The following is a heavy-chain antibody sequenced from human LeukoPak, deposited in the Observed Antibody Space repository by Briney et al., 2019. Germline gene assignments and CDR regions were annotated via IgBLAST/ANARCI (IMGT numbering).Heavy chain of an antibody. V-gene: IGHV4-39*01. CDR3: ARQKGSSSGWYFDY. J-gene: IGHJ4*02. D-gene: IGHD6-19*01. Sequence: SETLSLTCTVSGGSISSSSYYWGWIRQPPGKGLEWIGSIYYSGSTYYNPSLKSRVTISVDTSKNQFSLKLSSVTAAHTAVYYCARQKGSSSGWYFDYWGQGTLVTVSS. CDR2: IYYSGST. CDR1: GGSISSSSYY.